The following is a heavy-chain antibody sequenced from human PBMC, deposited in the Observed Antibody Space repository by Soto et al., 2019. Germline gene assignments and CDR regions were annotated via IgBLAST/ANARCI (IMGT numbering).Heavy chain of an antibody. CDR1: GGSFSGYY. D-gene: IGHD4-17*01. V-gene: IGHV4-34*01. Sequence: QVQLQQWGAGLLKPSETLSLTCAVYGGSFSGYYWSWIRQPPGKGLEWIGEINHSGSTNYNPYHKSRVNISVDTSKNQFSLTLCSVPAADTAVYYCARGRGTTTVTTSTYYYYYMDVWGKGTTVTVSS. CDR2: INHSGST. J-gene: IGHJ6*03. CDR3: ARGRGTTTVTTSTYYYYYMDV.